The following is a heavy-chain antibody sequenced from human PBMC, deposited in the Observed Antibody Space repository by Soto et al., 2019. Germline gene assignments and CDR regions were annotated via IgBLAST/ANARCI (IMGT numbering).Heavy chain of an antibody. V-gene: IGHV1-69*13. CDR3: AIVPYYYDSSGYHYYFDY. Sequence: SVKVSCKASGGTFSSYAISWVRQAPGQGLEWMGGIIPIFGTANYAQKFQGRVTITADESTSTAYMELSSLRSEDTAVYYCAIVPYYYDSSGYHYYFDYWGQGTLVTVSS. CDR1: GGTFSSYA. CDR2: IIPIFGTA. D-gene: IGHD3-22*01. J-gene: IGHJ4*02.